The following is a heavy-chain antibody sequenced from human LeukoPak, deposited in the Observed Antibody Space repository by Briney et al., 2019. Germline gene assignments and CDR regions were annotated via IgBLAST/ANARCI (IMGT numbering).Heavy chain of an antibody. D-gene: IGHD6-19*01. J-gene: IGHJ4*02. CDR2: ISWNSGSI. V-gene: IGHV3-9*01. Sequence: GRSLRLSWAASGFTFDDYAMHLVGQAPGKGLEWVSGISWNSGSIGYADSVKSRFTISRDNAKNSLYLQMNSLRAEDTALYYCAKDGTQFSSGWDYWGQGTLVTVSS. CDR1: GFTFDDYA. CDR3: AKDGTQFSSGWDY.